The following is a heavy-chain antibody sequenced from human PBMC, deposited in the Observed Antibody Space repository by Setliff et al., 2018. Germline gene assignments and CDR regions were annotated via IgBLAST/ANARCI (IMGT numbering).Heavy chain of an antibody. D-gene: IGHD1-26*01. CDR2: IDPSDSYT. J-gene: IGHJ6*03. CDR1: GYSFTRNW. CDR3: ARLRGATSYYYMDV. Sequence: GESLKISCKGSGYSFTRNWISWVRQMPGKGLEWMGRIDPSDSYTNYSPSFQGHVTISADKSISTAYVQWSNLKASDTAMYYCARLRGATSYYYMDVWGKGITVTVSS. V-gene: IGHV5-10-1*01.